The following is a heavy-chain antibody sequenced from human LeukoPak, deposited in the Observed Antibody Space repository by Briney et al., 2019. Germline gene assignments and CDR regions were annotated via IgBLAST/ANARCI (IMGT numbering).Heavy chain of an antibody. Sequence: ASVKVSCKAPGYTFTSYGISRVRQAPGQGLEWMGWISAYNGNTNYAQKLQGRVTMTTDTSTSTAYMELRSLRSDDTAVYYCARVTGSYFDGYYFDYWGQGTLVTVSS. J-gene: IGHJ4*02. CDR1: GYTFTSYG. CDR2: ISAYNGNT. V-gene: IGHV1-18*01. CDR3: ARVTGSYFDGYYFDY. D-gene: IGHD3-10*01.